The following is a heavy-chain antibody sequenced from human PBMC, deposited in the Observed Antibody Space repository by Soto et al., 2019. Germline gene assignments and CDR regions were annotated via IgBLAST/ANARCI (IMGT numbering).Heavy chain of an antibody. D-gene: IGHD6-6*01. CDR2: IYHSGST. CDR3: ARPAARGPSAFDI. CDR1: GYSISSGYY. V-gene: IGHV4-38-2*01. J-gene: IGHJ3*02. Sequence: SSPLSLTCSVSGYSISSGYYWGLIRQPPGKGLEWIGSIYHSGSTYYNPSLKSRVTISVDTSKNQFSLKLSSVTAADTAVYYCARPAARGPSAFDIWGQGTMVTVSS.